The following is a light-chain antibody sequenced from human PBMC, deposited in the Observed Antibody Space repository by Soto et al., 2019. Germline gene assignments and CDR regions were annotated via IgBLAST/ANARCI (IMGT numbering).Light chain of an antibody. J-gene: IGKJ1*01. V-gene: IGKV1-12*01. CDR1: QAIDSW. CDR2: TGS. CDR3: QQTLSFPPT. Sequence: DIQMTQSPSSVSASVGDRVTMSCRASQAIDSWLAWYQQKPGEAPKLLIFTGSLLHSGVPPRFSGNGSGTDFTLTISSLQPEDFATYYCQQTLSFPPTFGQGTKVDI.